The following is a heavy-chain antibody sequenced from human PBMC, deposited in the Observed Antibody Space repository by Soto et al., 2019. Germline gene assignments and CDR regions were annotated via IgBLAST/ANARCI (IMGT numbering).Heavy chain of an antibody. CDR2: INPNSGGT. CDR3: ARAGYTGGWYGDY. D-gene: IGHD6-19*01. CDR1: GYTFTGYY. V-gene: IGHV1-2*02. Sequence: ASVKVSCKPSGYTFTGYYMYWVRQAPGQGLEWMGWINPNSGGTNYAQKFQGRVTMTRDTSISTVYMELSRLRSDDTAMYYCARAGYTGGWYGDYWGQGTLVTVSS. J-gene: IGHJ4*02.